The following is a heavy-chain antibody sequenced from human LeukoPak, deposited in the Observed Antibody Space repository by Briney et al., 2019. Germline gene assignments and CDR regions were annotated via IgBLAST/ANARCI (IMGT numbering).Heavy chain of an antibody. J-gene: IGHJ4*02. Sequence: GASVKVSCKASGGTFSSYAVTWVRQAPGQGLEWMGRINAYNGNTNYAQKLQGRVIMTTDTSTSTVYMELRSLRSDDTSVYYCARGGRGNFDYWGQGTLVTVSS. CDR2: INAYNGNT. V-gene: IGHV1-18*04. CDR3: ARGGRGNFDY. CDR1: GGTFSSYA. D-gene: IGHD3-10*01.